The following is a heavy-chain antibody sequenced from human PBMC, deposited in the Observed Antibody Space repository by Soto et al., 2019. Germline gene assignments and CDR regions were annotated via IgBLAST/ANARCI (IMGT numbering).Heavy chain of an antibody. V-gene: IGHV3-23*01. J-gene: IGHJ4*02. D-gene: IGHD6-19*01. CDR3: AKERSSGWSFDY. Sequence: EVQLLESGGGLVQPGGSLRLSCAASGFTFSTYAMNWVRQAPGKGLEWVSGISGSGDSTYYADSVKGRFTVSRDNSNDTRYLQMNSLRGEDTAVFYCAKERSSGWSFDYWGQGTLVTVSP. CDR2: ISGSGDST. CDR1: GFTFSTYA.